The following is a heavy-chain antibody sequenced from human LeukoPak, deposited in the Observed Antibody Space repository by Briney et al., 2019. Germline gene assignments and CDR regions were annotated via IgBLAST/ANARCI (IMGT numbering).Heavy chain of an antibody. CDR1: GFTFSSYW. CDR3: ARGNYYGQDY. Sequence: GGSLRLSCGASGFTFSSYWMPWVRQAPGKGLVWISRINGDGSTTSYADSVKGRFTISRDNAKNTLYLQMNSLRAEDTAVYYCARGNYYGQDYWGQGTLVTVSS. J-gene: IGHJ4*02. D-gene: IGHD3-10*01. V-gene: IGHV3-74*01. CDR2: INGDGSTT.